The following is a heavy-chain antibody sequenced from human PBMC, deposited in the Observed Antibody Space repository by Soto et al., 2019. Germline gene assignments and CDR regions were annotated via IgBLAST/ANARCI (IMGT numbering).Heavy chain of an antibody. D-gene: IGHD3-9*01. J-gene: IGHJ4*02. Sequence: ASVKVSCKASGYTFTSYVISWVRQAPGQGLEWMGWISAYNGNTNYAQKLQGRVTMTTDTSTSTAYMELRSLRSDDTAVYYCARGQTYYDILTGYYNPSLTFDDWGQGTLVTVSS. CDR3: ARGQTYYDILTGYYNPSLTFDD. V-gene: IGHV1-18*01. CDR1: GYTFTSYV. CDR2: ISAYNGNT.